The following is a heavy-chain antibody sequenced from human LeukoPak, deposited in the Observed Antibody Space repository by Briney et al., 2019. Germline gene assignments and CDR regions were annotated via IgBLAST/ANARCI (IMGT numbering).Heavy chain of an antibody. CDR3: AKVVSRPVLFDAFDI. J-gene: IGHJ3*02. CDR2: INSDGSIT. D-gene: IGHD3-3*02. CDR1: GFTFTTYW. V-gene: IGHV3-74*01. Sequence: GGSLRLSCAASGFTFTTYWMHWVRQAPGKGLVWVSHINSDGSITSYADSVKGRFTISRDNSKNTLYLQMNSLRAEDTAVYYCAKVVSRPVLFDAFDIWGQGTMVTVSS.